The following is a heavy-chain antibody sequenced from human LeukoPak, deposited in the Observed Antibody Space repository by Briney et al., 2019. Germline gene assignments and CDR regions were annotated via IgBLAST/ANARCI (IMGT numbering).Heavy chain of an antibody. CDR1: GFTFSSYA. CDR2: IYSGGST. J-gene: IGHJ4*02. Sequence: GGSLRLSCAASGFTFSSYAMSWVRRAPGKGLEWVSVIYSGGSTYYADSVKGRFTISRDNSKNTLYLQMNSLRVEDTAVYYCAREVVIVGGTGGGFDYWGQGTLVTVSS. D-gene: IGHD1-26*01. CDR3: AREVVIVGGTGGGFDY. V-gene: IGHV3-53*01.